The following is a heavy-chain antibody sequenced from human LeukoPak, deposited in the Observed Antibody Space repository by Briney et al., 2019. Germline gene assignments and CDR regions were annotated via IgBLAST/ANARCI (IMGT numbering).Heavy chain of an antibody. V-gene: IGHV3-48*01. CDR3: ARDVKYCSGGSCYDYYYYYMDV. D-gene: IGHD2-15*01. CDR1: GFTFSSYS. CDR2: ISSSSSTI. J-gene: IGHJ6*03. Sequence: GGSLRLSCAASGFTFSSYSMNWVRQAPGKGLEWVSYISSSSSTIYYADSVKGRFTISRDNAKNPLYLQMNSLRAEDTAVYYCARDVKYCSGGSCYDYYYYYMDVWGKGTTVTVSS.